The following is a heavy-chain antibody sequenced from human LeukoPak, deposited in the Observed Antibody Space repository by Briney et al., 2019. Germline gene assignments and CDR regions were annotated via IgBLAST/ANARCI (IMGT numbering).Heavy chain of an antibody. CDR3: AMSGSYYSAAY. CDR2: LYSGGDT. Sequence: GGSLRLSCVASGFTLNTNYMSWVRQAPGKGLEWVSVLYSGGDTYYADSVKGRFTISRDISRHTLYLQMNSLRDKDTAVYYCAMSGSYYSAAYWGQGTLVTVSS. D-gene: IGHD1-26*01. CDR1: GFTLNTNY. V-gene: IGHV3-66*02. J-gene: IGHJ4*02.